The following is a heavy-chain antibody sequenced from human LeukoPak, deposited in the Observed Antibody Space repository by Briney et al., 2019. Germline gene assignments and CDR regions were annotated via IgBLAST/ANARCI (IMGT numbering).Heavy chain of an antibody. D-gene: IGHD2/OR15-2a*01. Sequence: GGSLRLSCAASGFTFSSYWMHWVRQAPGKGVVWVSRINSDGSSTSYADSVKGRFTISRDNAKNTLYLQMNSLRAEDTAVYYCARGSTPGYWGQGTLVTVSS. J-gene: IGHJ4*02. CDR3: ARGSTPGY. CDR2: INSDGSST. V-gene: IGHV3-74*01. CDR1: GFTFSSYW.